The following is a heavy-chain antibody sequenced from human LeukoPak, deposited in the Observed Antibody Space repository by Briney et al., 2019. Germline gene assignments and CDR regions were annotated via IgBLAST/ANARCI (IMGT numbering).Heavy chain of an antibody. CDR3: TRGSIAYYYMDV. J-gene: IGHJ6*03. CDR2: INHSGST. Sequence: KTSETLCLTCTVYGGSFSGYYWSWIRQPPGKGLEWIGEINHSGSTNYNPSLKSRVSISVDRSKNQFSLKLSSVTAGATAVYYCTRGSIAYYYMDVWGKGTTVTISS. V-gene: IGHV4-34*01. D-gene: IGHD3-22*01. CDR1: GGSFSGYY.